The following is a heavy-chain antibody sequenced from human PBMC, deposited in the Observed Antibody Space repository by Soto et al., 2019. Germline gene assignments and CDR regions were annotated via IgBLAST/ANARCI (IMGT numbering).Heavy chain of an antibody. CDR3: ARHLRAIGASGTTSLHYYFES. CDR2: IISGSTTI. V-gene: IGHV3-48*01. J-gene: IGHJ4*02. D-gene: IGHD1-1*01. CDR1: GFNFGGYS. Sequence: GGSLRLSCAASGFNFGGYSMNWVRQAPGKGLEWVSFIISGSTTIYYADSVKGRFTISRDNAENSLYLQMNSLRVEDTAVYYCARHLRAIGASGTTSLHYYFESWGQGPLVNVSS.